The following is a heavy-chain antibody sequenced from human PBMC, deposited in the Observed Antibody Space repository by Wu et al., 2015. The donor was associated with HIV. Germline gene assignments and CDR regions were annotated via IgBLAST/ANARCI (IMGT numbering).Heavy chain of an antibody. CDR2: ISAYNGNT. J-gene: IGHJ4*02. D-gene: IGHD3-22*01. CDR3: AREGDYYDSSGYLYYFDY. CDR1: GYTFTSYG. V-gene: IGHV1-18*01. Sequence: QVQLVQSGAEVKKPGASVKVSCKASGYTFTSYGISWVRQAPGQGLEWMGWISAYNGNTNYAQKLQGRVTMTTDTSTSTAYMELRSLRSDDTAVYYCAREGDYYDSSGYLYYFDYWGQGTLVTVSS.